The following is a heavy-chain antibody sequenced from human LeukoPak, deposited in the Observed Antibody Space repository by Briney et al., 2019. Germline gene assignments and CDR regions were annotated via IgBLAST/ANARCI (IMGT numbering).Heavy chain of an antibody. CDR1: GFTFSNYW. CDR2: INLDESTT. V-gene: IGHV3-74*01. Sequence: PGGSLRLSCVASGFTFSNYWRHWVPQVPGKGLVWVSRINLDESTTTYTDSVRGRFTISRDNAKNTLYLQMNSISAEDTALYYCARDKTVSALRRDYMDVWGKGTTVTVSS. D-gene: IGHD4-17*01. J-gene: IGHJ6*03. CDR3: ARDKTVSALRRDYMDV.